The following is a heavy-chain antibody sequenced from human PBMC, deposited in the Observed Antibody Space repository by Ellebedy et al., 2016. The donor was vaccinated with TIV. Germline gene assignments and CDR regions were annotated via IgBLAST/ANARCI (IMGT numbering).Heavy chain of an antibody. CDR3: ARHLLHPNLRLGELSLNWYFDL. CDR1: GGSISSYY. J-gene: IGHJ2*01. CDR2: IYYSGST. D-gene: IGHD3-16*02. Sequence: SETLSLTCTVSGGSISSYYWSWIRQPPGKGLEWIGYIYYSGSTSYSPSLKIRVTMSVDTSKNQFSLKLSSVTAADTAVYYCARHLLHPNLRLGELSLNWYFDLWGRGTLVTVSS. V-gene: IGHV4-59*08.